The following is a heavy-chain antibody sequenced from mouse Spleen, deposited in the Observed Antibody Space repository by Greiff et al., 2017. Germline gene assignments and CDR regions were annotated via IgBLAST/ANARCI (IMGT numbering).Heavy chain of an antibody. CDR2: ISNGGGST. V-gene: IGHV5-12*02. CDR1: GFTFSDYY. D-gene: IGHD2-1*01. J-gene: IGHJ3*01. Sequence: EVKLMESGGGLVQPGGSLKLSCATSGFTFSDYYMYWIRQTPEKRLEWVAYISNGGGSTYYPDTVKGRFTISRDNAKNTLYLQMSRLKSEDTAMYYCARPGGNLAWFAYWGQGTLVTVSA. CDR3: ARPGGNLAWFAY.